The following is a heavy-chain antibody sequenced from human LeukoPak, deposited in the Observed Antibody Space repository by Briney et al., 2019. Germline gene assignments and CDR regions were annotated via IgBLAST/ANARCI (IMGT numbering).Heavy chain of an antibody. V-gene: IGHV4-59*12. CDR1: GGSINSYY. CDR2: IHYTGST. D-gene: IGHD6-13*01. J-gene: IGHJ4*02. CDR3: ARDVGIAAAATFDY. Sequence: NPSETLSLTCTVSGGSINSYYWSWIRQPPGRGLECIGYIHYTGSTNYNPSLKSRVTISVDTSKNQFSLKLSSVTAADTAVYYCARDVGIAAAATFDYWGQGTLVTVSS.